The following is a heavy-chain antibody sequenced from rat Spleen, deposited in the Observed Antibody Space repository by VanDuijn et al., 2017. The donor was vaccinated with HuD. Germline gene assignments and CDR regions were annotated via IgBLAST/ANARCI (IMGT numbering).Heavy chain of an antibody. Sequence: EVQLKESGPGLVRPSQTLSLTCTVSGFSLTDYSVHWVRLPPGKGLEWMGVMWGGGTPPYNSALKSRLSISRDTSKSQVFLKMSSLQTEDTAIYYCTRSWGGYSRDYFDYWGQGVMVTVSS. D-gene: IGHD1-11*01. V-gene: IGHV2S63*01. CDR3: TRSWGGYSRDYFDY. CDR2: MWGGGTP. J-gene: IGHJ2*01. CDR1: GFSLTDYS.